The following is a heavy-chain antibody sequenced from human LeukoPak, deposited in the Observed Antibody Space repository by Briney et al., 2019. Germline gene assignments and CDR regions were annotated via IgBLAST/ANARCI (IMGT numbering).Heavy chain of an antibody. Sequence: PGGSLRLSCAASGFTFSNAWMSWVRQAPGKGLEWVGRIKSKTDGGTTDYAAPVKGRFTISRDDSKNTLYLQMNSLKTEDTAVYYCTTAYYDILTGYYEGWGQGTLVTVSS. V-gene: IGHV3-15*01. CDR2: IKSKTDGGTT. CDR1: GFTFSNAW. D-gene: IGHD3-9*01. J-gene: IGHJ4*02. CDR3: TTAYYDILTGYYEG.